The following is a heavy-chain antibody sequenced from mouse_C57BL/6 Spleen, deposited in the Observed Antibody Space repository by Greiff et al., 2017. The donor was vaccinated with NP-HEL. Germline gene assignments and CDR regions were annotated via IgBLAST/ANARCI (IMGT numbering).Heavy chain of an antibody. D-gene: IGHD1-1*01. CDR2: ISYDGSN. Sequence: EVKLVESGPGLVKPSQSLSLTCSVTGYSITSGYYWNWIRQFPGNKLEWMGYISYDGSNNYNPSLKNRISITRDTSKNQFFLKLNSVTTEDTATYYCARDYGSSPWGQGTLVTVSA. J-gene: IGHJ3*01. CDR3: ARDYGSSP. CDR1: GYSITSGYY. V-gene: IGHV3-6*01.